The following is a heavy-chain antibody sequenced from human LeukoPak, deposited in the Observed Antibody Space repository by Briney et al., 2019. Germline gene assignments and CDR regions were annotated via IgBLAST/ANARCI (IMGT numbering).Heavy chain of an antibody. V-gene: IGHV3-30*02. CDR2: ISYDGSKT. CDR1: GFTFNSYG. J-gene: IGHJ4*02. Sequence: PGGSLRLSCAASGFTFNSYGMHWVRQAPGKGLEWLAFISYDGSKTYYADSVKGRFTISRDNSKNTLYLQMNSLRAEDTAVYYCAKDGGYSYGPFDYWGQGTLVTVSS. CDR3: AKDGGYSYGPFDY. D-gene: IGHD5-18*01.